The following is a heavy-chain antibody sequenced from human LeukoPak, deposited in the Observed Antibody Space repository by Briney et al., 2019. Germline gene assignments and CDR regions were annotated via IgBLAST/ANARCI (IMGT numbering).Heavy chain of an antibody. J-gene: IGHJ5*02. CDR1: GFTFSSYA. CDR3: ARAGTMVRGVTNPPWFDP. V-gene: IGHV3-20*01. CDR2: INWNGGST. Sequence: GGSLRLSCAASGFTFSSYAMSWVRQAPGKGLEWVSGINWNGGSTGYADSVKGRFTISRDNAKNSLYLQMNSLRAEDTALYHCARAGTMVRGVTNPPWFDPWGQGTLVTVSS. D-gene: IGHD3-10*01.